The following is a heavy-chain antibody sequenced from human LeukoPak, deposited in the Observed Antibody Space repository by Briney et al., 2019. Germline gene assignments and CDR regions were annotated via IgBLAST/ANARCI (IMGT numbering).Heavy chain of an antibody. V-gene: IGHV3-21*06. CDR3: ARDLRVAETPLGPPGHYMDV. D-gene: IGHD1-14*01. CDR2: INRGSSSV. CDR1: GITFSAYS. Sequence: GGSLRLSCAASGITFSAYSMNWVHQAPGKGLEWVASINRGSSSVLYADSVKGRFTISRDNARNSLFLQMNSLRAEDTAVYYCARDLRVAETPLGPPGHYMDVWGKGTTVTVSS. J-gene: IGHJ6*03.